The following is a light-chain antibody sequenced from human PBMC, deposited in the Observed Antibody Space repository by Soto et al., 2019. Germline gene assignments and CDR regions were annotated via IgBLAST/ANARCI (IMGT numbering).Light chain of an antibody. J-gene: IGLJ1*01. CDR1: SGHSSYA. V-gene: IGLV4-69*01. CDR3: QTWGTGIQV. Sequence: QPVLTQSPSASASLGASVKLTCTLSSGHSSYAIAWHQQQPEKGPRYLMKLNSDGSHRKGDGIPDRFSGSSSGAERYLTISSLQSEDDADYYCQTWGTGIQVFGTGTKVTVL. CDR2: LNSDGSH.